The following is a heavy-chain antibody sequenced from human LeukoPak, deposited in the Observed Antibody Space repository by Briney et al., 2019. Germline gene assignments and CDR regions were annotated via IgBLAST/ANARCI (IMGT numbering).Heavy chain of an antibody. CDR1: GYTFTGYY. D-gene: IGHD4-17*01. V-gene: IGHV1-2*02. Sequence: ASVKVSCKASGYTFTGYYMHGVRQAPGQGLEWMGWSNLNRGGPNYAQKFQGTVTMTRDTSISTAYMELRRLRPDDTAVYYCARERSYGHLAFDPWGQGTLVTVSS. CDR3: ARERSYGHLAFDP. CDR2: SNLNRGGP. J-gene: IGHJ5*02.